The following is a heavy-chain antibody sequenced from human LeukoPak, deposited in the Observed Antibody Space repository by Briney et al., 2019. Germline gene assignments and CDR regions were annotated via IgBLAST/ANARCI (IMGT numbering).Heavy chain of an antibody. J-gene: IGHJ6*02. D-gene: IGHD5-24*01. CDR2: IKQDGSAK. CDR3: ARDLDEEMAEGMDV. Sequence: PGGSLRLSCAVSGFTSSSYWMSWVRQAPGRGREWVANIKQDGSAKNYGDSVKGRFTISRDNAKNSLYLQMNSLRVEDTAVYYCARDLDEEMAEGMDVWGQGTTATVSS. CDR1: GFTSSSYW. V-gene: IGHV3-7*01.